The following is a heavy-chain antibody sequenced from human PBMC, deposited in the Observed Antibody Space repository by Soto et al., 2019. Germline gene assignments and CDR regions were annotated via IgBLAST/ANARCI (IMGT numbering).Heavy chain of an antibody. CDR3: ARDLGYCSSTSCYGGYYYYYGMDV. D-gene: IGHD2-2*01. Sequence: QVQLVESGGGLVKPGGSLRLSCAASGFTFSDYYMSWIRQAPGKGLEWVSYISSSSSYTNYADSVKGRFTISRDNAKNSLYLQMNSLRAEDTAVYYCARDLGYCSSTSCYGGYYYYYGMDVWGQGTTVTVSS. V-gene: IGHV3-11*06. CDR1: GFTFSDYY. J-gene: IGHJ6*02. CDR2: ISSSSSYT.